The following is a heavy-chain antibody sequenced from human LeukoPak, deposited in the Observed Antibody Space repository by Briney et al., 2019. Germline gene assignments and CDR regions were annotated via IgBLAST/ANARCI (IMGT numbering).Heavy chain of an antibody. Sequence: SETLSLTCAVYGGSFSGYYWSWIRQPPGKGLEWIGEINRSGSTNYNPSPKSRVTISVDTSKNQFSLKLSSVTAADTAVYYCARGRMYYYGSGSYRFGYWGQGTLVTVSS. CDR2: INRSGST. D-gene: IGHD3-10*01. CDR1: GGSFSGYY. V-gene: IGHV4-34*01. CDR3: ARGRMYYYGSGSYRFGY. J-gene: IGHJ4*02.